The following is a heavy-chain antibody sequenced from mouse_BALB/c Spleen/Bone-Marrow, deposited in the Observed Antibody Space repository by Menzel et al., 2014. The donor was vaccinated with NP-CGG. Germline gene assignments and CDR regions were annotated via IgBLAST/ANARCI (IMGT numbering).Heavy chain of an antibody. CDR1: GFNIXDTY. CDR2: IDPANGNT. CDR3: ASYDYGYYFDY. Sequence: EVQLQQSGAELVKPGDSVKLSCTASGFNIXDTYMHWVKQRPEQGLEWIGRIDPANGNTKYDPKFQGKATITADTSSNTAYLQLSSLTSEDTAVYYCASYDYGYYFDYWGQGTTLTVSS. V-gene: IGHV14-3*02. D-gene: IGHD2-4*01. J-gene: IGHJ2*01.